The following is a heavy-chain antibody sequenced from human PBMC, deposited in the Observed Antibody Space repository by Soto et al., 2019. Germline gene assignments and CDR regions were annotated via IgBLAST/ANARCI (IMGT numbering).Heavy chain of an antibody. CDR2: ILYSGRT. V-gene: IGHV4-59*12. CDR3: ARGRRSYDLSTGYYRFDY. Sequence: SETLSLTCTVSGGSITGYFWSWIRQPPGKGLEWIGYILYSGRTNYNPSLKSRVTISVDTSKNQFSLTLSSVTAADTAVYYCARGRRSYDLSTGYYRFDYPGQGTLVTLPS. D-gene: IGHD3-9*01. CDR1: GGSITGYF. J-gene: IGHJ4*02.